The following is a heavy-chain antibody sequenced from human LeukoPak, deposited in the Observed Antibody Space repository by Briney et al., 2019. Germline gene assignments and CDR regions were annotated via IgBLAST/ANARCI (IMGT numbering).Heavy chain of an antibody. Sequence: GGSLRLSCAASGFTFSSYSMNWVCQAPGKGLEWVSSISSSSSYIYYTDSVKGLFTISRDNAKNSLYLQMNSLRAEDTAVYYCARAISYGRPYCDYWGQGTLVTLSS. D-gene: IGHD5-18*01. CDR1: GFTFSSYS. CDR3: ARAISYGRPYCDY. V-gene: IGHV3-21*01. J-gene: IGHJ4*02. CDR2: ISSSSSYI.